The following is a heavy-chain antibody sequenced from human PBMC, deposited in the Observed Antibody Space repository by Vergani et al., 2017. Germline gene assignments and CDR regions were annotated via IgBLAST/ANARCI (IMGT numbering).Heavy chain of an antibody. CDR3: ARASQTEYSGYDHFDY. CDR2: INPNDGST. V-gene: IGHV1-46*01. J-gene: IGHJ4*02. D-gene: IGHD5-12*01. CDR1: GYTFTNYY. Sequence: QVQLVQSGAEVKKPGASVKVSCKASGYTFTNYYMHWVRQAPGQGLEWMGIINPNDGSTSYAQKFQGRVTMTRDTSTSAVYMELTSLRSEDTAVYYCARASQTEYSGYDHFDYWGQGTLVTVSS.